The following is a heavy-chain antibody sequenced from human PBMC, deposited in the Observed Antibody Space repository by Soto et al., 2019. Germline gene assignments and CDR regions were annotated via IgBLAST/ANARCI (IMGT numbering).Heavy chain of an antibody. D-gene: IGHD3-22*01. CDR1: GGTFSRYA. V-gene: IGHV1-69*13. CDR2: IIPIFGTA. CDR3: ARAAHDYYYDSSGYYFDY. Sequence: ASVKVSCKGAGGTFSRYAISWVRQAPGQGLEWMGGIIPIFGTANYAQKFQGRVTITADESTSTAYMELSSLRSEDTAVYYCARAAHDYYYDSSGYYFDYWGQGTLVTVSS. J-gene: IGHJ4*02.